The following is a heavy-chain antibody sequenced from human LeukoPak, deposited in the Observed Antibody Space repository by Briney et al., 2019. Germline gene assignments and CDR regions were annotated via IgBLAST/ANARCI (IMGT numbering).Heavy chain of an antibody. V-gene: IGHV3-30*18. CDR2: ISYDGSNK. CDR3: AKDRITMVRGAPGAFDI. Sequence: PGGFLRLSCAASGFTFSSYGMHWVRQAPGKGLEWVAVISYDGSNKYYADSVKGRFTISRDNSKNTLYLQMNSLRAEDTAVYYCAKDRITMVRGAPGAFDIWGQGTMVTVSS. D-gene: IGHD3-10*01. J-gene: IGHJ3*02. CDR1: GFTFSSYG.